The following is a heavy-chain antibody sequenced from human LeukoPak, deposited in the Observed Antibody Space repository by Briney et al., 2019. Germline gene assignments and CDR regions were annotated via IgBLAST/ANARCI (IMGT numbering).Heavy chain of an antibody. J-gene: IGHJ6*03. D-gene: IGHD2-2*01. Sequence: GGSLRLSCAASGFTVSSNYMSWVRQAPGKGLEWVSVIYSGGSTYYADSVKGRFTISRDNSKNTLYLQMNSLRAEDTGVFYCASLSSTSAMDYYYYMDVWGKGTTVTVSS. CDR1: GFTVSSNY. CDR3: ASLSSTSAMDYYYYMDV. CDR2: IYSGGST. V-gene: IGHV3-53*01.